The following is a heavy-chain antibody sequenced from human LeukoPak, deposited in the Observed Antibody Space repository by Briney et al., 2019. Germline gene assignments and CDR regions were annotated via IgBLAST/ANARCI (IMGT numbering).Heavy chain of an antibody. CDR3: ARDTDTLSSSDV. J-gene: IGHJ6*04. Sequence: SVKASCKGSGYTSTSYGISWVRQAPGHGLEWMGWISAYNGNTNYAKKLQGRVTMTTDTSTSTAYMELRSLRSDDSAVYYCARDTDTLSSSDVWGKGTTVTVSS. D-gene: IGHD6-13*01. CDR1: GYTSTSYG. V-gene: IGHV1-18*01. CDR2: ISAYNGNT.